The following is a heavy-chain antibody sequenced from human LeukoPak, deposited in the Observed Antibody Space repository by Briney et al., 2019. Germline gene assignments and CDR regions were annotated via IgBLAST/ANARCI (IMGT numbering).Heavy chain of an antibody. CDR1: GGSISSSSYY. CDR2: IYYSGST. Sequence: SETLSLTCTVSGGSISSSSYYWGWIRQPPGKGLEWIGSIYYSGSTYYNPSLKSRVTISVDTSKNQFSLKLSSVTAADTAVYYCARALGVNTVTTFDYWGQGTLVTVSS. V-gene: IGHV4-39*01. J-gene: IGHJ4*02. CDR3: ARALGVNTVTTFDY. D-gene: IGHD4-17*01.